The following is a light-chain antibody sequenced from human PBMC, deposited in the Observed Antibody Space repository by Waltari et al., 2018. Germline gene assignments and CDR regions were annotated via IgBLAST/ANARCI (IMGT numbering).Light chain of an antibody. V-gene: IGKV3-20*01. CDR1: QSISKY. Sequence: LFAPAPVTLSLSPGKQANLSCRASQSISKYLVWNQQTPGHAPRLRIYAASTRAPGVPDRFSGSGYGTDFTLTISRLEPEDIAVYYCQNHERLPATFGQGTKVEIK. CDR2: AAS. J-gene: IGKJ1*01. CDR3: QNHERLPAT.